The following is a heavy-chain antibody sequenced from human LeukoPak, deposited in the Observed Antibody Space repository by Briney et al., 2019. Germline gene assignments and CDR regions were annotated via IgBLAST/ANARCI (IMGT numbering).Heavy chain of an antibody. J-gene: IGHJ4*02. CDR2: IKQDGSEK. D-gene: IGHD6-19*01. CDR1: GFTFSDFW. Sequence: GRSLRLSCAASGFTFSDFWMNWARQAPGKGLEWVASIKQDGSEKYYVDSVKGRFSISRDNAKNSLHLQMNSLRAEDTAVYYCARDHTVDGLVFDYWGQGILVTVSS. CDR3: ARDHTVDGLVFDY. V-gene: IGHV3-7*01.